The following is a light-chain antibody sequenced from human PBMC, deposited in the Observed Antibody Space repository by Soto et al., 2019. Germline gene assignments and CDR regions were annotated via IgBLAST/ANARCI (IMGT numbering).Light chain of an antibody. Sequence: DIQMTQSPSSVSASVGDRVTITCRASHTFSSFLNWYQQKRGKHPTLLIYGAYNLRSGVPSRFTGSGGGAEFRLTISSLQPDDFATYYCQQTYSPPFTFGQGTSLELK. V-gene: IGKV1-39*01. CDR1: HTFSSF. CDR3: QQTYSPPFT. J-gene: IGKJ2*01. CDR2: GAY.